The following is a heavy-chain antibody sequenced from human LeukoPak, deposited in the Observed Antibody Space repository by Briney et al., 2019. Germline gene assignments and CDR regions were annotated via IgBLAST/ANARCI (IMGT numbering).Heavy chain of an antibody. CDR2: IYSGGST. D-gene: IGHD2-15*01. J-gene: IGHJ6*03. Sequence: PGGSLRLSCPASGFTLSSNYMSWVRQAPGKGLEWVSVIYSGGSTYYADSVKGRFTISRDNSKNTLYLQMNSLRAGDTAVYYWARDTPDYYMDVWGKGTTVTVSS. CDR1: GFTLSSNY. V-gene: IGHV3-66*01. CDR3: ARDTPDYYMDV.